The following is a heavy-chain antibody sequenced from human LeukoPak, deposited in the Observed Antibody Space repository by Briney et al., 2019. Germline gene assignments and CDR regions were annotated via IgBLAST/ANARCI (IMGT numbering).Heavy chain of an antibody. Sequence: GGSLRLSCAASGFTFRNYDMSWVRQAPGKGLEWVSGITSDDGRTYYANSVKGRLTISRDNSKNTLYLQMDSLRVEDTAVYYCAKVVYSSGWYSYYFDYWGQGTPVTVSP. CDR3: AKVVYSSGWYSYYFDY. V-gene: IGHV3-23*01. J-gene: IGHJ4*02. D-gene: IGHD6-19*01. CDR2: ITSDDGRT. CDR1: GFTFRNYD.